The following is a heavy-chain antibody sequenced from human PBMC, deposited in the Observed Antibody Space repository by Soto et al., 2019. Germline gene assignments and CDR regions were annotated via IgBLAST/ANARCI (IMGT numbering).Heavy chain of an antibody. CDR2: IDPSDSYT. V-gene: IGHV5-10-1*01. CDR3: ARHSSPDYYDSSGYSGPITGYYGMDV. D-gene: IGHD3-22*01. J-gene: IGHJ6*02. Sequence: VQLLRVYCKGSEDRFFSYWIIWVSKMPGKGLEWMGRIDPSDSYTNYSPSFQGHVTISADKSISTAYLQWSSLKASDTAMYYCARHSSPDYYDSSGYSGPITGYYGMDVWGQGTTVTVSS. CDR1: EDRFFSYW.